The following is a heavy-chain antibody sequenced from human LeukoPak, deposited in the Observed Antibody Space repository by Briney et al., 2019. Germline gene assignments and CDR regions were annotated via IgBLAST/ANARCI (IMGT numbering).Heavy chain of an antibody. V-gene: IGHV4-38-2*02. J-gene: IGHJ4*02. CDR2: IYHSGST. D-gene: IGHD3-22*01. Sequence: SETLSLTCIVSGYSINSGYHWGWIRQPPGKGLEWIGSIYHSGSTYYNPSLKSRVTISIDTSKNQFSLKLSSVTAADTAVYYCASHYLYDTSGDGTYYFDYWGQGTLVTVSS. CDR3: ASHYLYDTSGDGTYYFDY. CDR1: GYSINSGYH.